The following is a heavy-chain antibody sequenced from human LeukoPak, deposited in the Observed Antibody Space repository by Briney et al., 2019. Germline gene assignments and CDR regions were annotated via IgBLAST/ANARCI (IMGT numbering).Heavy chain of an antibody. CDR2: INTDGSST. V-gene: IGHV3-74*01. Sequence: GGSLRLSCAASGFTFSSFWMHWVRQAPGKGLVWVSRINTDGSSTDYADSVKGRFTISRDNAKNTLYLQMNSLRAEDTAVYYCARKGNASDIWGQGTMVTVSS. CDR1: GFTFSSFW. J-gene: IGHJ3*02. CDR3: ARKGNASDI. D-gene: IGHD3-10*01.